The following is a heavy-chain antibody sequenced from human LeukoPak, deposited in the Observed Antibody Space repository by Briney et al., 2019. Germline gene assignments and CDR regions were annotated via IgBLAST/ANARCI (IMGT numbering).Heavy chain of an antibody. V-gene: IGHV3-21*06. CDR1: GFTFSSDS. CDR3: ARDGLPYGDYMYYFDF. Sequence: GGSLRLSCAVSGFTFSSDSMNWVRQAPGKGLEWVSSISSRSYKYYADSVKGRFTISRDNAKNSLYLQMNSLRAEDTAVYYCARDGLPYGDYMYYFDFWGQGTLVTVSS. J-gene: IGHJ4*02. CDR2: ISSRSYK. D-gene: IGHD4-17*01.